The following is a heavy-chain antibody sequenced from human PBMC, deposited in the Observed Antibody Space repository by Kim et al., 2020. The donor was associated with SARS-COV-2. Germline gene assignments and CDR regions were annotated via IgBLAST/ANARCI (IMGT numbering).Heavy chain of an antibody. D-gene: IGHD5-18*01. Sequence: CAGSPNVRFTISRDKSKNTLYLQMNSLRAEDTAVYYCANIGNQLCSDFDYWGQGTLVTVSS. CDR3: ANIGNQLCSDFDY. V-gene: IGHV3-23*01. J-gene: IGHJ4*02.